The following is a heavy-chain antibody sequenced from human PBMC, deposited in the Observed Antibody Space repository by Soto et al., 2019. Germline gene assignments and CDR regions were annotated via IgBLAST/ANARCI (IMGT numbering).Heavy chain of an antibody. J-gene: IGHJ4*02. CDR1: GFTFSSYA. CDR2: ISGSGGST. CDR3: AKFDSSGYHYQNVDY. V-gene: IGHV3-23*01. D-gene: IGHD3-22*01. Sequence: EVQLLESGGGLVQPGGSLRLSCAASGFTFSSYAMSWVRQAPGKGLEWVSAISGSGGSTFDADSVKGRFTISRDNSKNTLYLQMNSLKVEDTAVYYCAKFDSSGYHYQNVDYWGQGTLGSVSS.